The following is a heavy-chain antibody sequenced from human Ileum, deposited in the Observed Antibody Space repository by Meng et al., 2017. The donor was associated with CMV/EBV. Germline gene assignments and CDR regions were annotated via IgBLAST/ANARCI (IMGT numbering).Heavy chain of an antibody. CDR3: VRSSGWSRFDY. V-gene: IGHV1-2*02. CDR2: MNSKNDGT. CDR1: GFAYSGSS. Sequence: QFQRLMFGAGVKKQEAAVKVSCTTTGFAYSGSSKHWVRQPPAQGLELMGWMNSKNDGTNYAWEFQGRVSMTRERSMSTAHMELSGLMSDDTAVYYCVRSSGWSRFDYWGEGTLVTVPS. D-gene: IGHD6-19*01. J-gene: IGHJ4*02.